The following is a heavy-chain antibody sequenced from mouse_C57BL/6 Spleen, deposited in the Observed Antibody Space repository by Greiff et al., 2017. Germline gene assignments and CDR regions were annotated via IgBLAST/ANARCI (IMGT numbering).Heavy chain of an antibody. CDR3: ARGGRWLLLDY. CDR1: GYTFTSYW. CDR2: IDPSDSYT. J-gene: IGHJ2*01. Sequence: QVQLQQPGAELVRPGTSVKLSCKASGYTFTSYWMHWVKQRPGQGLEWIGVIDPSDSYTNYNQKFKGKATLTVDTSSSTAYMQLSSLTSEDSAVYYCARGGRWLLLDYWGQGTTLTVSS. V-gene: IGHV1-59*01. D-gene: IGHD2-3*01.